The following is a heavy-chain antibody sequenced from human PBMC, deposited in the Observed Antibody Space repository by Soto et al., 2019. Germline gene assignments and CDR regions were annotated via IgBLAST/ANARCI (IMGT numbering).Heavy chain of an antibody. CDR3: AKEAISRAWSGDRKYYFDY. CDR2: ITWNSGSI. Sequence: EVQLVESGGGLVQPGRSLRLSCAASGFTFDDYAMHWVRQAPGKGLEWVSGITWNSGSIAYADSVKGRFTISRDNAKNSLYVQMNSLRVEDTALYYCAKEAISRAWSGDRKYYFDYWGQGTLVTVSS. V-gene: IGHV3-9*01. J-gene: IGHJ4*02. D-gene: IGHD6-19*01. CDR1: GFTFDDYA.